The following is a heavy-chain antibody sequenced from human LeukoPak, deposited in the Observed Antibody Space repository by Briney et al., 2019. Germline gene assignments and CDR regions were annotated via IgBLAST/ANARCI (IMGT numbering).Heavy chain of an antibody. J-gene: IGHJ4*02. CDR2: IYHSGST. V-gene: IGHV4-59*13. CDR1: GGSISSYH. CDR3: ARDGYSGSDAL. D-gene: IGHD5-12*01. Sequence: KPSETLSLTCTVSGGSISSYHWSWIRQPPGKGLEWIGYIYHSGSTNYNPSLKSRVTISVDTSQNQFSLNLSSVTAADTAIYYCARDGYSGSDALWGQGTLVTVSS.